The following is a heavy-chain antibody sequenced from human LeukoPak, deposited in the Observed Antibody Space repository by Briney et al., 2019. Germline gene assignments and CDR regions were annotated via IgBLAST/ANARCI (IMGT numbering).Heavy chain of an antibody. CDR1: GGSISAYY. D-gene: IGHD3-22*01. V-gene: IGHV4-59*01. J-gene: IGHJ3*02. CDR3: ARVGYYDSSGYHDAFDI. Sequence: SETLSLTCTVSGGSISAYYWSWIRQPPGKGLEWIGYIHYSGTTNYYPSLKSRVTIALDTSKNQFSLKLSSVTAADTAVYYCARVGYYDSSGYHDAFDIWGQGTMVTGSS. CDR2: IHYSGTT.